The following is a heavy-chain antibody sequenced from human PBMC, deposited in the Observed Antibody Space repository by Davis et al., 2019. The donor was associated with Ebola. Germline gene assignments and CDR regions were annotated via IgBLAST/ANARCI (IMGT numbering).Heavy chain of an antibody. V-gene: IGHV3-30*03. CDR2: ISYDGSKT. J-gene: IGHJ5*02. CDR3: AREYCNAGSCYENWFDP. CDR1: GFTFSSCG. Sequence: GGSLRLSCAVSGFTFSSCGMHWVRQAPGKGLEWVAVISYDGSKTYYGDSVKGRFTISRDNAKNSLYLQMNSLRDEDTAIYYCAREYCNAGSCYENWFDPWGQGTLVTVSS. D-gene: IGHD2-15*01.